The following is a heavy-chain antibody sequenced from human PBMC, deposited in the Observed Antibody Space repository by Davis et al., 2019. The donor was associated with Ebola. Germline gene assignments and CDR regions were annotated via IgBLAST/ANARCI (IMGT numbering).Heavy chain of an antibody. V-gene: IGHV4-61*01. D-gene: IGHD2-8*01. CDR3: ARVRGVYAMGWFDP. J-gene: IGHJ5*02. CDR2: VYYSGST. Sequence: MPSETLSLTCTLSGASVSSNSYYWNWLRQPPGKGLEWIGYVYYSGSTNYNPSLKSRVTISVDTSKNQFSLKLRSVTAADTAVYYCARVRGVYAMGWFDPWGQGTLVTVSS. CDR1: GASVSSNSYY.